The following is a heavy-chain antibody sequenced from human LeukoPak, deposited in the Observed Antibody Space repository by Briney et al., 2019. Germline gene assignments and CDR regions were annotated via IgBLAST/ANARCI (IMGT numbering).Heavy chain of an antibody. V-gene: IGHV3-30*02. Sequence: GGSLRLSCAASGFTFSSYGMHWVRQAPGKGLEWVALIRYDGSNMYYADSVKGRFTISRDNSKNTLYLQMNSLRAEDTAVYYCAKVLLIYGGNPSPWGQGTLVTVSS. CDR2: IRYDGSNM. CDR1: GFTFSSYG. J-gene: IGHJ5*02. D-gene: IGHD4-23*01. CDR3: AKVLLIYGGNPSP.